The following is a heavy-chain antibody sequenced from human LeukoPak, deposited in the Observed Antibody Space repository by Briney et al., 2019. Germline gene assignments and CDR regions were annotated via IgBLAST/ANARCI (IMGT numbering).Heavy chain of an antibody. CDR2: IYYSGST. CDR1: GGSVSSGSYY. J-gene: IGHJ4*02. Sequence: PSETLSLTCTVSGGSVSSGSYYWSWIRQPPGKGLEWIGYIYYSGSTNYNPSLKSRVTISVDTSKNQFSLKLGSVTAADTAVYYCARVLTYYDFWSGYHQDEYYFDYWGQGTLVTVSS. CDR3: ARVLTYYDFWSGYHQDEYYFDY. V-gene: IGHV4-61*01. D-gene: IGHD3-3*01.